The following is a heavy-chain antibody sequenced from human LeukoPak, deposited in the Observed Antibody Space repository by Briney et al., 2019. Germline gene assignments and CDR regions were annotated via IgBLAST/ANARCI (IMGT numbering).Heavy chain of an antibody. CDR3: ARQGPYDSSGYYYDH. CDR1: GYSFTSYW. V-gene: IGHV5-51*01. D-gene: IGHD3-22*01. J-gene: IGHJ5*02. CDR2: IYPGDSDT. Sequence: PGESLKISCKGSGYSFTSYWIGWVRQMPGKGLEWMGIIYPGDSDTRYSPSFQGQVTISADKSISTAYLQWSSLKASDTAMYYCARQGPYDSSGYYYDHWGQGTLVTVSS.